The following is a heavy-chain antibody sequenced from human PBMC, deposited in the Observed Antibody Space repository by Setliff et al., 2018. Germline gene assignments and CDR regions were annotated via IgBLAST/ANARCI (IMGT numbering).Heavy chain of an antibody. V-gene: IGHV3-7*03. CDR1: GFTFSSNW. CDR3: TRIGDRNGVGI. J-gene: IGHJ3*02. CDR2: IKQDGSEK. D-gene: IGHD2-8*01. Sequence: LRLSCAASGFTFSSNWMSWVRQAPGKGLEWVANIKQDGSEKYYVDSVKGRFTISRDNANNFLYLHMNYLRDEDTALYHCTRIGDRNGVGIWGQGTMVTVS.